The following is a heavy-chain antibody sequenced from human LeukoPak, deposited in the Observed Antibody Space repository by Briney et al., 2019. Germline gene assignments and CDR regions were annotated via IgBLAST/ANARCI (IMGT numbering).Heavy chain of an antibody. CDR2: ISGSGGST. J-gene: IGHJ4*02. Sequence: PGGSLRLSCAASGFTFSSYWMSWVRQAPGKGLEWVSAISGSGGSTYYADSVKGRFTISRDNSKNTLYLQMDSLRAEDTAVYYCAKDMNGYGVHSGVFDYWGQGTLVPVSS. CDR1: GFTFSSYW. V-gene: IGHV3-23*01. CDR3: AKDMNGYGVHSGVFDY. D-gene: IGHD4-23*01.